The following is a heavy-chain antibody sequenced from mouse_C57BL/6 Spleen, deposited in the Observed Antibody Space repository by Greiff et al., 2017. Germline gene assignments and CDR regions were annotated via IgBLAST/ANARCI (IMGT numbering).Heavy chain of an antibody. Sequence: EVHLVESGGGLVKPGGSLKLSCAASGFTFSDYGMHWVRQAPEKGLEWVAYISSGSSTIYYADTVKGRFTISRDNAKTTLYLQMTMLRSEDGAMYYCARGTGGFDYWGQGTTLTVSS. J-gene: IGHJ2*01. CDR1: GFTFSDYG. CDR3: ARGTGGFDY. D-gene: IGHD3-3*01. V-gene: IGHV5-17*01. CDR2: ISSGSSTI.